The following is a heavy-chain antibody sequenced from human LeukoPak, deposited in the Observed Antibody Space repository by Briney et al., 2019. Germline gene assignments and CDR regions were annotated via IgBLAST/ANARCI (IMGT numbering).Heavy chain of an antibody. V-gene: IGHV4-34*01. CDR2: INHSGST. CDR1: GGSFSGYY. J-gene: IGHJ4*02. D-gene: IGHD1-26*01. Sequence: TSETLSLTCAVYGGSFSGYYWSRIRQPPGKGLEWIGEINHSGSTNYNPSLKSRVTISVDTSKNQFSLKLSSVTAADTAVYYCARRTVGATVDYWGQGTLVTVSS. CDR3: ARRTVGATVDY.